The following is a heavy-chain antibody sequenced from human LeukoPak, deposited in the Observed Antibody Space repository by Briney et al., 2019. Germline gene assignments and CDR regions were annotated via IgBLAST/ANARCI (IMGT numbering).Heavy chain of an antibody. CDR1: GFTFSSYW. CDR3: AKAPVTSCRGAYCYPFDS. V-gene: IGHV3-7*03. CDR2: IKQDGSEK. J-gene: IGHJ5*01. Sequence: GGSLRLSCAASGFTFSSYWMSWVRQAPGKGLEWVANIKQDGSEKYYVDSVKGRFTISRDNSKNTLYLQMNSLRAEDTAVYYCAKAPVTSCRGAYCYPFDSWGQGTLVTVSS. D-gene: IGHD2-21*01.